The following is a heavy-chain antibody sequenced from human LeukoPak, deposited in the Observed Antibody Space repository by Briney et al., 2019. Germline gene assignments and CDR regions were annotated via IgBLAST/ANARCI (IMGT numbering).Heavy chain of an antibody. Sequence: SVKVSCKASGGTFSSYTISWVRQAPGQGLEWMGRIIPILGIANYAQKFQGRVTITTDESTSTAYMELSSLRSEDTAVYYCARYYYDSSGYEDFQHWGQGTLVTVSS. J-gene: IGHJ1*01. D-gene: IGHD3-22*01. CDR2: IIPILGIA. V-gene: IGHV1-69*02. CDR3: ARYYYDSSGYEDFQH. CDR1: GGTFSSYT.